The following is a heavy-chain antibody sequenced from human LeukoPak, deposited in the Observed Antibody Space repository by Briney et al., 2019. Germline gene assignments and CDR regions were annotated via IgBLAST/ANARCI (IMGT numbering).Heavy chain of an antibody. CDR3: AKQFLETN. D-gene: IGHD1/OR15-1a*01. Sequence: GGSLRLSCAASGFRFSTYAMTWVRQAPGKGLEYVSTINAVDTNTYYADSVKGRFTVSRDNSKNTLYLQMNSLRVDDTAVYYCAKQFLETNWGQGTLVTVSS. CDR2: INAVDTNT. V-gene: IGHV3-23*01. CDR1: GFRFSTYA. J-gene: IGHJ4*02.